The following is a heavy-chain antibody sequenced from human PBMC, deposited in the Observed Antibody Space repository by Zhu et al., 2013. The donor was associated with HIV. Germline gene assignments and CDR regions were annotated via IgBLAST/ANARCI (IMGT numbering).Heavy chain of an antibody. J-gene: IGHJ6*03. V-gene: IGHV1-69*01. D-gene: IGHD2-2*01. CDR2: IIPIFGTA. CDR1: GGTFSSYA. Sequence: QVQLVQSGAEVKKPGSSVKVSCKASGGTFSSYAISWVRQAPGQGLEWMGGIIPIFGTANYAQKFQGRVTITADESTSTAYMELSSLRSEDTAVYYCARLVVVVPAAAQDYYYMDVWGKGTTVTVSS. CDR3: ARLVVVVPAAAQDYYYMDV.